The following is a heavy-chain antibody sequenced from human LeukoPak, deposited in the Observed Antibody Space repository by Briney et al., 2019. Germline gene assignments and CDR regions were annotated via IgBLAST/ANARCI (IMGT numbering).Heavy chain of an antibody. CDR3: ARVSIAVAGTGWFDP. Sequence: QTGGSLRLSCAASGFTFSSYTTNWVRQAPGKGLEWVSYISSSSSTIYYADSVKGRFTISRDNAKNSLYLQMNSLRAEDTAVYYCARVSIAVAGTGWFDPWGQGTLVTVSS. CDR1: GFTFSSYT. D-gene: IGHD6-19*01. V-gene: IGHV3-48*01. CDR2: ISSSSSTI. J-gene: IGHJ5*02.